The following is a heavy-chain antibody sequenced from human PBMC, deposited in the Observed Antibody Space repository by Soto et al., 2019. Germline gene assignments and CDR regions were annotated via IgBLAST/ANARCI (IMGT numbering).Heavy chain of an antibody. CDR2: IYYNGGT. D-gene: IGHD1-26*01. J-gene: IGHJ5*02. V-gene: IGHV4-61*01. CDR1: GDSVSSGSYY. CDR3: ARKVGVTMGWFDP. Sequence: QVQLQESGPGLVKPSETLSLTCTVSGDSVSSGSYYWTWIRQPPGKGLEWIGFIYYNGGTNYNPSLKSRVTISVDRSKNQFSLKLSSVTAADTAVYYCARKVGVTMGWFDPWGQGNQVTVSS.